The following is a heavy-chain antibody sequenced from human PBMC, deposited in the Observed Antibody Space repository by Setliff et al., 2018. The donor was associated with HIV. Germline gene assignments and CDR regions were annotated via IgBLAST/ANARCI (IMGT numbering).Heavy chain of an antibody. CDR3: ASDVDHMMDV. CDR2: IYYTGST. V-gene: IGHV4-59*01. J-gene: IGHJ6*02. CDR1: GGSMSSYY. Sequence: PSETLSLTCTVSGGSMSSYYWSWIRQPPGKGLEWIGSIYYTGSTDYNPSLMSRVTISLDTPNNQFSLKLNSVIAADTAVYYCASDVDHMMDVWGQGTTVTVS.